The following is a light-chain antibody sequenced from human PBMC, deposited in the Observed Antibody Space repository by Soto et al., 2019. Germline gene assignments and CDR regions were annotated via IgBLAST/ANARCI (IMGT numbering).Light chain of an antibody. CDR2: EVS. Sequence: QSALTQPASVAGAPGQSITSSCTGTSSDVDFYNFVSWYQQHPGKAPKLIIYEVSKRSSGVSSRFSGSKSGNTASLTISGLRAEDEADYYCSSSTLTSYVFGTGTKVTVL. CDR3: SSSTLTSYV. J-gene: IGLJ1*01. CDR1: SSDVDFYNF. V-gene: IGLV2-14*01.